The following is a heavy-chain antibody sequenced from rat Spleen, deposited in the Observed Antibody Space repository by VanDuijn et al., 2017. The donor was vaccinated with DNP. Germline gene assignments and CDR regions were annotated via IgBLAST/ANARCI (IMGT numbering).Heavy chain of an antibody. CDR1: GFTFSRFP. Sequence: EVQLVESGGGLVQPGRSMKLSCAASGFTFSRFPMAWVRQAPKKGLEWVASINSNGGSTSYRDSVKGRFTISRDNAKSILYLQMDSLRSEDTATYYCTTDFERGYWGQGVMVTVSS. J-gene: IGHJ2*01. V-gene: IGHV5-46*01. CDR3: TTDFERGY. D-gene: IGHD1-11*01. CDR2: INSNGGST.